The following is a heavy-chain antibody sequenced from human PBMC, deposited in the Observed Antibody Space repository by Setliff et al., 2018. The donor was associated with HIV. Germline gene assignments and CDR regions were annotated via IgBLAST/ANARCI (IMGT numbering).Heavy chain of an antibody. V-gene: IGHV4-39*01. D-gene: IGHD3-3*01. Sequence: SETLSLTCTVSGGSISNSNYFWDWIRQPPGKGLEWIGSAGSADYGGNAYYNPSLKSRVTISVETSKNQFSLKLTSVTAADTAVYYCARHYELETYMDVWGKGTTVTVSS. CDR2: AGSADYGGNA. J-gene: IGHJ6*03. CDR3: ARHYELETYMDV. CDR1: GGSISNSNYF.